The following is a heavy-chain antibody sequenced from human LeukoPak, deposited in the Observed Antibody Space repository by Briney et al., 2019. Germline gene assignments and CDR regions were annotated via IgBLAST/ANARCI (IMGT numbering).Heavy chain of an antibody. J-gene: IGHJ3*02. CDR3: ARPYGDAFDI. CDR2: IKWNGGST. D-gene: IGHD3-10*01. V-gene: IGHV3-20*04. CDR1: GFTFDDYG. Sequence: PEGSLRLSCAASGFTFDDYGMSWVRQAPGKGLEWVSGIKWNGGSTGYADSVKGRFTISRDYAKNSLYLQMNSLRAEDTALYYCARPYGDAFDIWGRGTMVTVSS.